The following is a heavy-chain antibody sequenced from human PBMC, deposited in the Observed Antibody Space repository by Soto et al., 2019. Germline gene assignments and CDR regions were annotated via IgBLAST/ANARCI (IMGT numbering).Heavy chain of an antibody. Sequence: SETLSLTCAVYGESFSGYYWSWIRQPPGKGLEWIGEINHSGSTNYNPSLKSRVTISVDTSKNQFSLKLSSVTAADTAVYYCARVGGGTYYYYMDVWGKGTTVTVSS. CDR3: ARVGGGTYYYYMDV. CDR2: INHSGST. D-gene: IGHD3-16*01. CDR1: GESFSGYY. V-gene: IGHV4-34*01. J-gene: IGHJ6*03.